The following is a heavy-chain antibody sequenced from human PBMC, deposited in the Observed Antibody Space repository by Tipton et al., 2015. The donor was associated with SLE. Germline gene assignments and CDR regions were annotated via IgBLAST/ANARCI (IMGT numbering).Heavy chain of an antibody. V-gene: IGHV4-61*01. Sequence: TLSLTCTVSGGSVSSGSYSWSWIRQPPGKGLEWIAYIYYSGSTNYNPSLKSRVTISVDTSKNQFSLKLSSVTAADTAVYYCARDRVPYSSGCFDIWGQGTMVTVSS. D-gene: IGHD6-19*01. CDR3: ARDRVPYSSGCFDI. J-gene: IGHJ3*02. CDR2: IYYSGST. CDR1: GGSVSSGSYS.